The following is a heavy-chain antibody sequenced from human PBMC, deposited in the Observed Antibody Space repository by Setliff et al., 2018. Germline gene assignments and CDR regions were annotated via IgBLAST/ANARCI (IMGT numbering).Heavy chain of an antibody. V-gene: IGHV3-20*04. D-gene: IGHD6-19*01. Sequence: TGGSLRLSCAASGFTFDDYGMSWVRQAPGKGLEWVSGISWNSNYIAYADSVKGRFTISRDNAKNSLYLQMNSLRPEDTALYYCAGEGDRGWYGGGIDNWGQGTPVTVSS. J-gene: IGHJ4*02. CDR2: ISWNSNYI. CDR1: GFTFDDYG. CDR3: AGEGDRGWYGGGIDN.